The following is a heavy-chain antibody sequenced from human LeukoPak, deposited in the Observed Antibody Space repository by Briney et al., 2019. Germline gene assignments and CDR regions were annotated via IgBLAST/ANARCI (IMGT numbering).Heavy chain of an antibody. Sequence: PSETLSLTCAVYGGSFSGYYWSWIRQPPGKGLEWIGEINHSGSTNCNPSLKSRVTISVDTSKNQFSLKLSSVTAADTAVYYCARGGRGYSYGRIFDYWGQGTLVTVSS. CDR1: GGSFSGYY. CDR2: INHSGST. V-gene: IGHV4-34*01. CDR3: ARGGRGYSYGRIFDY. J-gene: IGHJ4*02. D-gene: IGHD5-18*01.